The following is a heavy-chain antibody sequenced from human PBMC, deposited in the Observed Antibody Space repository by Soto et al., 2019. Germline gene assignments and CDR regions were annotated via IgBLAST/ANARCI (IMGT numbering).Heavy chain of an antibody. V-gene: IGHV4-59*08. J-gene: IGHJ4*02. CDR2: IYYSGST. CDR3: ARLGIAVAGHFDY. CDR1: GGSISSYY. Sequence: QVQLQESGPGLVKPSETLSLTCTVSGGSISSYYWSWIRQPPGKGLEWIGYIYYSGSTNYNPSLKSRVXXSXDXXKNQFSLKLSSVTAADTAVYYCARLGIAVAGHFDYWGQGTLVTVSS. D-gene: IGHD6-19*01.